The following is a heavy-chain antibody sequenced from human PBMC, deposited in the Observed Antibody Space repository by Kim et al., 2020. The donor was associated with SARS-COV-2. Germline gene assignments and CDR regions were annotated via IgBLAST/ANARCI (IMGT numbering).Heavy chain of an antibody. CDR1: GGSFSGYY. CDR2: INHSGST. Sequence: SETLSLTCAVYGGSFSGYYWSWIRQPPGKGLEWIGEINHSGSTNYNPSLKSRVTISVDTSKNQFSLKLSSVTAADTAVYYCARGISSSWIPYYYYGMAV. D-gene: IGHD6-13*01. J-gene: IGHJ6*01. CDR3: ARGISSSWIPYYYYGMAV. V-gene: IGHV4-34*01.